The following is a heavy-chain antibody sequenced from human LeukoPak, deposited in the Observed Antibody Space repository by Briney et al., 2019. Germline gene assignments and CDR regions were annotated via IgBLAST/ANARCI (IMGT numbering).Heavy chain of an antibody. CDR2: INHSGST. CDR3: ARVSRGYGYPTADYYYYYMDV. D-gene: IGHD5-18*01. CDR1: GGSFSGYY. V-gene: IGHV4-34*01. Sequence: SETLSLTCAVYGGSFSGYYWSWIRQPPGKGLEWIGEINHSGSTNYNPSLKSRVTISVDTSKNQFSLKLSSVTAADTAVYYCARVSRGYGYPTADYYYYYMDVWGKGTTVTISS. J-gene: IGHJ6*03.